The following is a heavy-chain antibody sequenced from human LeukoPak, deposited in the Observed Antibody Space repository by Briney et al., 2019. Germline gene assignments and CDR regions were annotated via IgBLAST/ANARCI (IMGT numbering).Heavy chain of an antibody. V-gene: IGHV1-46*01. CDR2: INPSGGST. J-gene: IGHJ6*03. D-gene: IGHD3-10*01. Sequence: GASVKVSCKASGYTFTSYYMHWVRQAPGQGLEWMGIINPSGGSTSYAQKFQGRVTMTRDMSTSTVYMELSSLRSEDTAVYYCATDSRSNYYGSGSPRLPLLYYYYMDVWGKGTTVTVSS. CDR3: ATDSRSNYYGSGSPRLPLLYYYYMDV. CDR1: GYTFTSYY.